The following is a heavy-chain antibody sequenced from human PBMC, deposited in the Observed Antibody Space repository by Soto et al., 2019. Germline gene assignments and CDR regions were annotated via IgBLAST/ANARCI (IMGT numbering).Heavy chain of an antibody. CDR2: IIPIFGTA. D-gene: IGHD6-6*01. J-gene: IGHJ6*02. Sequence: SVKVSCKASGSTFTSYAISCVRQAPGQGLEWMGGIIPIFGTANYAQKFQGRVTITADKSTSTAYMELSSLRSEDTAVYSCPRGAIRSYSSSSVGTLMDVWGQGTTFTVSS. CDR1: GSTFTSYA. CDR3: PRGAIRSYSSSSVGTLMDV. V-gene: IGHV1-69*06.